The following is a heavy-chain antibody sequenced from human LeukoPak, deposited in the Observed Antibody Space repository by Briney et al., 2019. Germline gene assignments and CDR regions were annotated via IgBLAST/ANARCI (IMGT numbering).Heavy chain of an antibody. CDR3: TRDPTAVADRGDY. J-gene: IGHJ4*02. V-gene: IGHV3-53*01. Sequence: PGGSLRLSCAASGFTVSTNYLSWVRQAPGKGLEWVSSIYSDGRTYYADSVKGRFTISRDNFKNSVYLQMNSLRAEDTAVYYCTRDPTAVADRGDYWGQGTLATVSS. CDR2: IYSDGRT. D-gene: IGHD6-19*01. CDR1: GFTVSTNY.